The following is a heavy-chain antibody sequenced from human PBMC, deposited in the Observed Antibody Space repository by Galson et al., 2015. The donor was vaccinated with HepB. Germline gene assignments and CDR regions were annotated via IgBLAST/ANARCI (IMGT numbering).Heavy chain of an antibody. J-gene: IGHJ4*02. Sequence: ETLSLTCTVSGGSISSYYWSWIRQPPGKGLEWIGYIYYSGSTNYNPSLKSRVTISVDTSKNQFSLKLSSVTAADTAVYYCAGTYYYGSGSYSTPFDYWGQGTLVTVSS. V-gene: IGHV4-59*01. CDR3: AGTYYYGSGSYSTPFDY. CDR2: IYYSGST. CDR1: GGSISSYY. D-gene: IGHD3-10*01.